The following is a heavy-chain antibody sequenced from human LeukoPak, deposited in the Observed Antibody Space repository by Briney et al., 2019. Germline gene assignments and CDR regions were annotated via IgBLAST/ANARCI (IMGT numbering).Heavy chain of an antibody. J-gene: IGHJ5*02. CDR1: GFTFSSYS. V-gene: IGHV3-48*01. CDR2: ISSSSSTI. Sequence: GGSLRLSCAASGFTFSSYSMNWVRQAPGKGLEWVSYISSSSSTIYYADSVKGRFTISRDNAKNSLYLQMNSLRAEDTAVYYCARDRSIAGAWFDPWGQGTLVTVSS. CDR3: ARDRSIAGAWFDP. D-gene: IGHD1-26*01.